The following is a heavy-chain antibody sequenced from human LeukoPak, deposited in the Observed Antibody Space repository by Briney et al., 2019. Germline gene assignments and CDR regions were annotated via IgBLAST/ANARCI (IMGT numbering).Heavy chain of an antibody. V-gene: IGHV3-15*01. D-gene: IGHD3-22*01. CDR1: GFTFSKVW. J-gene: IGHJ1*01. CDR3: TTDLSELDDSGYYAKYFHH. Sequence: GGSLRLSCAASGFTFSKVWMSWVRQAPGKGLEWVGRIKSKTDGGTIDYAAPVKGRFTISRDDSKDTLFLQMDSLKTEDTAVYYCTTDLSELDDSGYYAKYFHHWGQGTLVSVSS. CDR2: IKSKTDGGTI.